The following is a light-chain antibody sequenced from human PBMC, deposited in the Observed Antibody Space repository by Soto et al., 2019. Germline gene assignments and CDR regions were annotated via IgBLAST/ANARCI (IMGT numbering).Light chain of an antibody. CDR3: QSYDSSLSGSYV. J-gene: IGLJ1*01. V-gene: IGLV1-40*01. Sequence: QAVVTQPPSVSGAPGQRVTISCTGSSSNIGAGYDVHWYQQLPGTAPKLLIYGNSNRPSGVPDRFSGSKSGTSASLAITGLQAEAEADYYCQSYDSSLSGSYVFGTGTKLTVL. CDR1: SSNIGAGYD. CDR2: GNS.